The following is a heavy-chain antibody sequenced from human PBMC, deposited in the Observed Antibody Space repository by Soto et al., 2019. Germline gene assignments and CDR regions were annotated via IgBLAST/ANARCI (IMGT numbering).Heavy chain of an antibody. V-gene: IGHV3-11*06. J-gene: IGHJ5*02. CDR3: VRGGGGGLFDP. CDR2: MSPGRRYP. Sequence: GGSLRLSCAGSAFTFGDSYMSWIRQAPGKGLEWLSYMSPGRRYPAYADSVKGRFTVSRDNAKRSLFLQMTSLTAEDTAIYYCVRGGGGGLFDPWGQGTMVTVSS. D-gene: IGHD2-15*01. CDR1: AFTFGDSY.